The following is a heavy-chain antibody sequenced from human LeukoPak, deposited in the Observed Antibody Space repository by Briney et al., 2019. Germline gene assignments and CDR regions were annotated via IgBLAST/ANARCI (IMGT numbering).Heavy chain of an antibody. D-gene: IGHD5-18*01. CDR1: GFTFSSYW. CDR3: ASLYSYGPFDAFDI. V-gene: IGHV3-7*01. Sequence: PGGSLRLSCAASGFTFSSYWMSWVRQAPGKGLEWAANIKQDESEKYYVDSVKGRFTISRDNAKNSLYLQMNSLRAEDTAVYYCASLYSYGPFDAFDIWGQGTMVTVSS. CDR2: IKQDESEK. J-gene: IGHJ3*02.